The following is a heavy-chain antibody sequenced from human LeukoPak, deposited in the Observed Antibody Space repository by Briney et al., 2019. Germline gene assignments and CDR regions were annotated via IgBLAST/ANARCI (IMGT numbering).Heavy chain of an antibody. CDR2: INPNSGGT. J-gene: IGHJ6*03. CDR1: GYTFTGYY. V-gene: IGHV1-2*02. CDR3: ARVLGEGSSWYWGYYYYYLDI. Sequence: GASVSVSCKASGYTFTGYYMHWVRQAPGQGLEWMGWINPNSGGTNYAETFQGRVTMTRDTSISTAYMELSRLRSDDTAVYYCARVLGEGSSWYWGYYYYYLDIWGKGNTVTVSS. D-gene: IGHD6-13*01.